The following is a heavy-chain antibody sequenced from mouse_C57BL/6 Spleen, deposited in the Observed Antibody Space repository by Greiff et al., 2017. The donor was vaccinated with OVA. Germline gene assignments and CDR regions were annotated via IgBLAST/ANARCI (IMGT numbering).Heavy chain of an antibody. D-gene: IGHD2-5*01. CDR3: TPTYYSNHWYFDV. CDR1: GFTFSDAW. J-gene: IGHJ1*03. CDR2: IRNKANNHAT. Sequence: EVQGVESGGGLVQPGGSMKLSCAASGFTFSDAWMDWVRQSPEKGLEWVAEIRNKANNHATYYAESVKGRFTISRDDSKSSVYLQMNSLRAEDTGIYYCTPTYYSNHWYFDVWGTGTTVTVSS. V-gene: IGHV6-6*01.